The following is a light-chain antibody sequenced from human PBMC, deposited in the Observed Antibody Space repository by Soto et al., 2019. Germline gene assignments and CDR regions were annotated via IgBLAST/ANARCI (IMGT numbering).Light chain of an antibody. CDR1: SSDIGGYNY. Sequence: QSALTQPASVSGSPGQSITISCTGSSSDIGGYNYVSWYQQHPGKAPKLMIYEVINRLSGVSSRFSGSKSGNTASLTISGLQAEDEADYYCCSYTSSDTHLVFGGGTKLTVL. J-gene: IGLJ3*02. CDR3: CSYTSSDTHLV. V-gene: IGLV2-14*01. CDR2: EVI.